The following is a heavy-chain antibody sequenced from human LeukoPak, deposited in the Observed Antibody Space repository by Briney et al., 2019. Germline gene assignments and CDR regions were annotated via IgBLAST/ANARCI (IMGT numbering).Heavy chain of an antibody. CDR3: AKDGGLLPDK. V-gene: IGHV3-74*01. CDR1: GFPFSTYW. CDR2: ISPDGSSR. D-gene: IGHD2-21*02. Sequence: SGGSLRLSCAASGFPFSTYWLHWVRQPPGKGLVWVSRISPDGSSRSYADSVKGRFIMSRDNAKNTLSLQMNSLTAEDTAVYYCAKDGGLLPDKWGKGPLVTVSS. J-gene: IGHJ4*02.